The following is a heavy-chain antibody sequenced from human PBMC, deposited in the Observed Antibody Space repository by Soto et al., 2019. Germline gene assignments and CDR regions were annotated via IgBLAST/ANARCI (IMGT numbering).Heavy chain of an antibody. CDR2: ISYDGSNK. V-gene: IGHV3-30-3*01. D-gene: IGHD3-16*02. Sequence: XLGLSCAASGFTFSIYAMHWVRQAPGNGLEWVAVISYDGSNKYYADSVKGRFTISRDNSKNTLYLQIKSLRAEDTAVYYCARDLSVSNYYYYGMDVWGQGTTVTVSS. CDR1: GFTFSIYA. CDR3: ARDLSVSNYYYYGMDV. J-gene: IGHJ6*02.